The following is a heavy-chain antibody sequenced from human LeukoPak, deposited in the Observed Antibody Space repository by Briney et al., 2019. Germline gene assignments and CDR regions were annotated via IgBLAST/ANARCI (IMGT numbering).Heavy chain of an antibody. CDR2: INHSGST. CDR1: GGSFSGYY. J-gene: IGHJ6*03. D-gene: IGHD6-13*01. V-gene: IGHV4-34*01. Sequence: SETLSLTCAVYGGSFSGYYWSWIRQPPGKGLEWIGEINHSGSTNYNPSLKSRVTISVDTSENQFSLKLSSVTAADTAVYYCARLGISSSWYFPTYYYYYMDVWGKGTTVTISS. CDR3: ARLGISSSWYFPTYYYYYMDV.